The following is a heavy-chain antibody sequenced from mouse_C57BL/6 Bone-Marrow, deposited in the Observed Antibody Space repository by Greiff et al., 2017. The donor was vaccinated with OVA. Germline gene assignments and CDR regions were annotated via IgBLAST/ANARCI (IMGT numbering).Heavy chain of an antibody. CDR3: ARGDYGSSFYWYFDV. D-gene: IGHD1-1*01. CDR2: INPRTGGT. V-gene: IGHV1-42*01. J-gene: IGHJ1*03. Sequence: EVQGVESGPELVKPGASVKISCKASGYSFTGYYMNWVKQSPEKSLEWIGEINPRTGGTTYNQKFKAKATLTVDKSSSTAYMQLKSLTSEDSAVYYCARGDYGSSFYWYFDVWGTGTAVTISS. CDR1: GYSFTGYY.